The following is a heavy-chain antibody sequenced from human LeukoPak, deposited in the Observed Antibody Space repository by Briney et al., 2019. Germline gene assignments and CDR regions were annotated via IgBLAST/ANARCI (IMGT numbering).Heavy chain of an antibody. J-gene: IGHJ4*02. CDR3: ARGRQKYYYDSSGYYYFDY. D-gene: IGHD3-22*01. CDR1: GGSFSDYY. Sequence: PSETLSLTCAVYGGSFSDYYWSWIRQPPGKGLEWIGEINHSGSTNYNPSLKSRVTISVDTSKNQFSLKLSSVTAADTAVYYCARGRQKYYYDSSGYYYFDYWGQGTLVTVSS. CDR2: INHSGST. V-gene: IGHV4-34*01.